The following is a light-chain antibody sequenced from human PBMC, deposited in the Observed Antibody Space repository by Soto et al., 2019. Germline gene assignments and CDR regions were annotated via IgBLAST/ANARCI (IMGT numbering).Light chain of an antibody. CDR2: DVS. CDR1: SSDVGGYNY. CDR3: SSYTSSSTLL. V-gene: IGLV2-14*01. J-gene: IGLJ2*01. Sequence: QSALTQPASVSGSPGQSITISCTGTSSDVGGYNYVSWYQQHPGKAPKVMIYDVSNRPSGVSNRFSGSKSGNTASLTISGPQAEDEADYYCSSYTSSSTLLFGGGTKLTVL.